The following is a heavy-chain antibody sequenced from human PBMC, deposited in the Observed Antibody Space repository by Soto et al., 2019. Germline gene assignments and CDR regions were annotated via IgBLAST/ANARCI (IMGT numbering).Heavy chain of an antibody. CDR2: INHSGST. V-gene: IGHV4-34*01. J-gene: IGHJ5*02. Sequence: ASETLSLTCAVYGGSFSGYYWSWIRQPPGKGLEWIGEINHSGSTNYNPSLKSRVTISVDTSKNQFSLKLSSVTAADTAVYYCARGSVRFLEWLSNWFDPWGQGTLVTVSS. CDR1: GGSFSGYY. CDR3: ARGSVRFLEWLSNWFDP. D-gene: IGHD3-3*01.